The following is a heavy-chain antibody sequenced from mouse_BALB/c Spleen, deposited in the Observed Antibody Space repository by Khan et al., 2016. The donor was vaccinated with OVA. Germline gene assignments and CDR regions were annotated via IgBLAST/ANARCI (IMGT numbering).Heavy chain of an antibody. CDR1: GYTFANYA. Sequence: QVQLKQSGTELARPGASVKMSCKASGYTFANYAMHWVKQRPGQGLEWIGYINPSTGYTNYNQKFNDKATLTTDRSSSTAYMHLSSLTSDDAAVYYCVRLPIPPYDFDYWGQGTTLTVSS. D-gene: IGHD2-14*01. J-gene: IGHJ2*01. V-gene: IGHV1-4*01. CDR3: VRLPIPPYDFDY. CDR2: INPSTGYT.